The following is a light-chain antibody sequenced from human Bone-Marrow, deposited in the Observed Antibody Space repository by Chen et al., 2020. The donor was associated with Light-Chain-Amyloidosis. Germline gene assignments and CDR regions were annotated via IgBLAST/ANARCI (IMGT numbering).Light chain of an antibody. Sequence: YVLTQPSWGSVAPGQRAPMAGGGNNIGSTSVHWYQQTPGQAPLLVVYDDSDRPSGIPERLSGSNSGNTATLTISRVEAGDEADYYCQVWDRSSDRPVFGGGTKLTVL. V-gene: IGLV3-21*02. CDR1: NIGSTS. J-gene: IGLJ3*02. CDR2: DDS. CDR3: QVWDRSSDRPV.